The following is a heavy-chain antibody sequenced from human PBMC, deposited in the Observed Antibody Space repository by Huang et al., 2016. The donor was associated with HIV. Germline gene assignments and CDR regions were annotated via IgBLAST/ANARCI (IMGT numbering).Heavy chain of an antibody. Sequence: QVQLHQWGAGLLKPSETLSLPCAVYGGSFSGYYWSWIRQPPGKGLEWIGEITHSGSTNDSPSLKSRVTISEETSKNQFSLKLSSVTAADTAVYYCARAPHYGSGSYYYWGQGTLVTVSS. D-gene: IGHD3-10*01. CDR3: ARAPHYGSGSYYY. CDR1: GGSFSGYY. J-gene: IGHJ4*02. V-gene: IGHV4-34*01. CDR2: ITHSGST.